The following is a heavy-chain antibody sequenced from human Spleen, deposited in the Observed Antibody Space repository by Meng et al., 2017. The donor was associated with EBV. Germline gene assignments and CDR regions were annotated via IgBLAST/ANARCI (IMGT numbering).Heavy chain of an antibody. CDR1: GASIDSSDW. J-gene: IGHJ4*02. CDR2: IHHSGTT. V-gene: IGHV4-4*02. CDR3: ARGLGGHYPTMEY. D-gene: IGHD3-22*01. Sequence: QGHLQESGPGLVKPSGTLSLTCAVSGASIDSSDWWTWVRQAPGKGLEWIGEIHHSGTTNYNPSLESRVTISIDKSDNQFSLKLTSVAAADTAVYYCARGLGGHYPTMEYWGQGTLVPSPQ.